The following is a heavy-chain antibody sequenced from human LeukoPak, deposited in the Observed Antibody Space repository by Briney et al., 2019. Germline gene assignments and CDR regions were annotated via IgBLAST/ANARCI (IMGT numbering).Heavy chain of an antibody. V-gene: IGHV3-23*01. CDR3: AKAEGSSSWYGVDY. CDR1: GFTFSSYA. Sequence: PAGGSLRLSCAASGFTFSSYAMSWVRQAPGKGLEWVSAISGSGGSTYYADSVKGRFTISRDNSKNTLYLQMNSLRAEDTAVYYCAKAEGSSSWYGVDYWGQGTLVTVSS. D-gene: IGHD6-13*01. J-gene: IGHJ4*02. CDR2: ISGSGGST.